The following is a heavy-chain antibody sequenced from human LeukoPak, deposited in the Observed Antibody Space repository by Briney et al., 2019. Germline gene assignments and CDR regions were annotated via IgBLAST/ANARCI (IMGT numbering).Heavy chain of an antibody. Sequence: ASVKVSGKASGYTFTSYYMHWVRQAPGQGLEWMGIINPSGGSTSYAHKFQGRVTITADESTETAYMELSSLRSEDTAIYYCARDGHRGFREHWGQGTLVTVSS. CDR2: INPSGGST. J-gene: IGHJ1*01. V-gene: IGHV1-46*01. CDR3: ARDGHRGFREH. CDR1: GYTFTSYY. D-gene: IGHD3-10*01.